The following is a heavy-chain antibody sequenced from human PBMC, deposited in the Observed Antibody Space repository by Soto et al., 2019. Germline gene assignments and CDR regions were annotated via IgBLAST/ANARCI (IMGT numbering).Heavy chain of an antibody. CDR2: ISGSSGST. D-gene: IGHD3-22*01. Sequence: EVQLLESGGGLVQPGGSLRLSCAASGFTFSSYAMSWVRQAPGKGLEWVSAISGSSGSTYYADSVKGRFTISRDNSKNTLYLQMNSLRAEDTAVYYCAKDSGYYDSSGYPRGYFDYWGQGTLVTVSS. CDR1: GFTFSSYA. CDR3: AKDSGYYDSSGYPRGYFDY. V-gene: IGHV3-23*01. J-gene: IGHJ4*02.